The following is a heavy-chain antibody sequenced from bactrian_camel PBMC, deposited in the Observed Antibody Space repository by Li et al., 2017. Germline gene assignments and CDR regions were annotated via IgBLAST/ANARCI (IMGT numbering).Heavy chain of an antibody. D-gene: IGHD2*01. CDR2: INSGDGTT. CDR3: NVGLCGTWPPGQDNY. J-gene: IGHJ4*01. Sequence: VQLVESGGGLVQPGESLTLSCAASGSTVNRFCMGWFRQAPGKERERVSSINSGDGTTDYPLAVKGRFTFAQDNAENANAVSLEMNSLKPEDTATYFCNVGLCGTWPPGQDNYWGHGTQVTVS. CDR1: GSTVNRFC. V-gene: IGHV3S40*01.